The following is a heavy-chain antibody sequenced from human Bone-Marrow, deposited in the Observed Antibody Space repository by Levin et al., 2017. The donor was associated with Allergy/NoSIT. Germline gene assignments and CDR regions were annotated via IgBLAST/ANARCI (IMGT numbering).Heavy chain of an antibody. D-gene: IGHD6-19*01. J-gene: IGHJ4*02. CDR1: GGSIRSGGYY. V-gene: IGHV4-31*03. Sequence: SQTLSLTCTVSGGSIRSGGYYWSWIRQHPGKGLEWIGYIYYSGSTYYSPSLKSRVTISVDTSKNQFSLKLNSVTAADTAVYFCARTLKEVAVAATSFDQWGQGTLVTVSS. CDR2: IYYSGST. CDR3: ARTLKEVAVAATSFDQ.